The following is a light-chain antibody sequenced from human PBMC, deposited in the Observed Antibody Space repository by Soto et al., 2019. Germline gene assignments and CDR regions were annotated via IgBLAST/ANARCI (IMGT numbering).Light chain of an antibody. CDR1: QGISNN. J-gene: IGKJ1*01. Sequence: DIQMTQSPSSLSASVGDSVTITCRASQGISNNLAWYQQKPGKVPKLLIYGASTLQSGAPSRFSGSRSGTDFTLTISSLQPEDVATYYCQKYDSAPLTFGQGTKVDFK. CDR3: QKYDSAPLT. V-gene: IGKV1-27*01. CDR2: GAS.